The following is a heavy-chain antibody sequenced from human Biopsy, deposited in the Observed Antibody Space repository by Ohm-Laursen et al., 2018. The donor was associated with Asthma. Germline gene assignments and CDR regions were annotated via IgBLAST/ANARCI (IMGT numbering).Heavy chain of an antibody. CDR3: ARAQDYYDSRGYYRSFDY. D-gene: IGHD3-22*01. J-gene: IGHJ4*02. CDR2: IYYSGST. V-gene: IGHV4-31*11. Sequence: SLTLSLTCAVSYGSITSGGYYWTWIRQHPGKGLEWIGFIYYSGSTYYNPSLKSRVSISIDTSKNQFSLKLSSVTAADTAVYYCARAQDYYDSRGYYRSFDYWGQGTLVTVSS. CDR1: YGSITSGGYY.